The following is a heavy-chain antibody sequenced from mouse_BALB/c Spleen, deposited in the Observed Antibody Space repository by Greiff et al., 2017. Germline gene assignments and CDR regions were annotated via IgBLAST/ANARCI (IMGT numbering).Heavy chain of an antibody. CDR1: GFTFSSYA. CDR2: ISSGGST. V-gene: IGHV5-6-5*01. CDR3: ARRDGSSDY. D-gene: IGHD1-1*01. J-gene: IGHJ2*01. Sequence: DVHLVESGGGLVKPGGSLKLSCAASGFTFSSYAMSWVRQTPEKRLEWVASISSGGSTYYPDSVKGRFTISRDNARNILYLQMSSLRSEDTAMYYCARRDGSSDYWGQGTTLTVSS.